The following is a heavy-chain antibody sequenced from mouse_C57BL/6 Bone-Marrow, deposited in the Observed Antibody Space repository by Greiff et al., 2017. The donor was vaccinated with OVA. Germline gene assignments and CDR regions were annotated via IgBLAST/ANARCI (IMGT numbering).Heavy chain of an antibody. J-gene: IGHJ1*03. CDR3: TTSYYYGSSYWYFDV. V-gene: IGHV14-1*01. CDR2: IDPEDGDT. CDR1: GFNIKDYY. Sequence: EVMLVESGAELVRPGASVKLSCTASGFNIKDYYMHWVKQRPEQGLEWIGRIDPEDGDTEYAQKFQGKATMTADTSSNTAYLQLSSLTSEDTAVYYCTTSYYYGSSYWYFDVWGTGTTVTVSS. D-gene: IGHD1-1*01.